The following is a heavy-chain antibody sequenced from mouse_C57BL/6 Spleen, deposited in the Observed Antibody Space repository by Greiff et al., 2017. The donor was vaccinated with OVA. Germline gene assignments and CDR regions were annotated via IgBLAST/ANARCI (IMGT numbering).Heavy chain of an antibody. V-gene: IGHV1-26*01. Sequence: EVQLQQSGPELVKPGASVKISCKASGYTFTDYYMNWVKQSHGKSLEWIGDINPNNGGTSYNQKFKGKATLTVDKSSSTAYMELRSLTSEDSAVYYCASTYSNWSWFAYWGQGTLVTVSA. CDR1: GYTFTDYY. CDR3: ASTYSNWSWFAY. J-gene: IGHJ3*01. D-gene: IGHD2-5*01. CDR2: INPNNGGT.